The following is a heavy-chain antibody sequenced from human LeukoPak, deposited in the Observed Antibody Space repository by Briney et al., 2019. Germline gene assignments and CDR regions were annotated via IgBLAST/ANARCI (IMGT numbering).Heavy chain of an antibody. CDR3: ARAQVVPAATYYYYYGMDV. CDR1: GFTFSDYY. J-gene: IGHJ6*04. CDR2: ISTSSTYT. Sequence: PGGPRRLSCTASGFTFSDYYMNWIRLSPGKGLEGVSSISTSSTYTNYADSVRGRFTISRDNANNSLYLQMNSLRAEDTAVYYCARAQVVPAATYYYYYGMDVWGKGTTVTVSS. V-gene: IGHV3-11*06. D-gene: IGHD2-2*01.